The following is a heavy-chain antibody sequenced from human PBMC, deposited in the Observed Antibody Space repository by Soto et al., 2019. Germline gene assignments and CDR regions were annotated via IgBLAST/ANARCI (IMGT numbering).Heavy chain of an antibody. V-gene: IGHV4-39*01. J-gene: IGHJ5*02. Sequence: QLQLQESGPGLVKPSETLSLTCTVSAGSISSSSYYWGWIRQPPGKGLEWIGSIYYSGSTCYNPCLKSRVTISVDTSKNQFSLKLSSVTAADTAVYYCARTRAVWFDPLGQGTLVTVSS. CDR2: IYYSGST. D-gene: IGHD6-19*01. CDR3: ARTRAVWFDP. CDR1: AGSISSSSYY.